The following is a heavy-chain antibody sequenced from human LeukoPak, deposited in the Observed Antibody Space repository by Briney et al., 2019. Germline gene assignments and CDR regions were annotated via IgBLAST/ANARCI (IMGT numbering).Heavy chain of an antibody. J-gene: IGHJ3*02. CDR2: INGRGGST. Sequence: PGGSLRLSCAASGFTFSNYAMSWVRQAPGKGLEWVSSINGRGGSTYYADSVKGRFTISRDNSKNTLYLQMNSLRAEDTAIYYCAHHRRPGDGSGSYSFFDAFDIWGQGTMVTVSS. D-gene: IGHD3-10*01. CDR1: GFTFSNYA. CDR3: AHHRRPGDGSGSYSFFDAFDI. V-gene: IGHV3-23*01.